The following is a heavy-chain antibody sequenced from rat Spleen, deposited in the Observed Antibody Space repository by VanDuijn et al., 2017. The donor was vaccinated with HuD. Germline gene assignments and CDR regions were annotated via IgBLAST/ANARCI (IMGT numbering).Heavy chain of an antibody. V-gene: IGHV5-29*01. CDR3: ARHSYAPIYVMDA. D-gene: IGHD1-12*01. Sequence: EVQLVESGGGLVQPGRSLKLSCAASGFTFSNYGMAWVRQAPTKGLEWVAIISYDGSSTYYRDSVKGRFTISRDNAKNTLYLQMNRLRSEDTATYYCARHSYAPIYVMDAWGQGASVTVSS. CDR2: ISYDGSST. J-gene: IGHJ4*01. CDR1: GFTFSNYG.